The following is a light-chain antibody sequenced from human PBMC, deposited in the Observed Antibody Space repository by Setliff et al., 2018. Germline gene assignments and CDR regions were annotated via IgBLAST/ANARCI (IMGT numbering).Light chain of an antibody. J-gene: IGLJ2*01. CDR2: RNN. CDR3: SSKRKSGPLGII. Sequence: QSALTQPPSASGTPGQTVTISCSGSSSNIEDSSVTWYQQLPGTAPKLLIYRNNQRPSGVPDRFSGSKSGNMASLTISGLQAADEADYYCSSKRKSGPLGIIFGGGTKVTVL. CDR1: SSNIEDSS. V-gene: IGLV1-44*01.